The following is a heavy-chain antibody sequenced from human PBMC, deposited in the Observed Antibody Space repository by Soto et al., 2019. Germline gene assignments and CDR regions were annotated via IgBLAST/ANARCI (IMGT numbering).Heavy chain of an antibody. D-gene: IGHD6-19*01. J-gene: IGHJ4*02. CDR1: GGSISSSTYN. Sequence: SETLSLTCTVSGGSISSSTYNWGWIRQPPEKGLEWVAYMYYSGSLYYSPSLKSRVTISVDTSMNQFSLKLISVTAADTAVYYCARLGRSGWWLDYWGQEAQVTV. CDR3: ARLGRSGWWLDY. CDR2: MYYSGSL. V-gene: IGHV4-39*01.